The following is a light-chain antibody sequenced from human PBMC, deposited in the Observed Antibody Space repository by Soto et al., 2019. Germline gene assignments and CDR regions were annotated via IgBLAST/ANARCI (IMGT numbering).Light chain of an antibody. CDR1: QSISSY. CDR2: AAS. J-gene: IGKJ1*01. V-gene: IGKV1-39*01. Sequence: DIQMTQSPSSLSASVGDRVTITCRASQSISSYLNWYQQKPGKAPKLLIYAASSLQSGVPSRFSGSGSGTDFTLTISSLQPEDFATCYCQQSYSTLSWGFGPGTKVDIK. CDR3: QQSYSTLSWG.